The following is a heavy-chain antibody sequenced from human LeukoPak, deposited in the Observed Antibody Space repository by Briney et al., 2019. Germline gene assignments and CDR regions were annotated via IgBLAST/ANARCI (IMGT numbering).Heavy chain of an antibody. Sequence: ASVKVSYKASGYTFTGYYMHWVRQAPGQGLEWMGRINPNSGGTNYAQKFQGRVTMTRDTSISTAYMELSRLRSDDTAVYYCASLRDGYNFDYYYMDVWGKGTTVTVSS. CDR1: GYTFTGYY. V-gene: IGHV1-2*06. J-gene: IGHJ6*03. D-gene: IGHD5-24*01. CDR3: ASLRDGYNFDYYYMDV. CDR2: INPNSGGT.